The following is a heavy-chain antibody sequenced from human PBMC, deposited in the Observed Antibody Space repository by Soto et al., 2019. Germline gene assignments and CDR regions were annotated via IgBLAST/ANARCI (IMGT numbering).Heavy chain of an antibody. CDR1: GGSISSGDYY. V-gene: IGHV4-30-4*01. Sequence: QVQLQESGPGLVKPSQTLSLTCTVSGGSISSGDYYWSWIRQPPGKGLEWIGYIYYSGSTYYNPSLKSRVTIAVDTSKNQFSLKRSSVTAADTAVYYCARGGYYYDSSGYYSGAFDIWGQGTMVTVSS. CDR2: IYYSGST. CDR3: ARGGYYYDSSGYYSGAFDI. J-gene: IGHJ3*02. D-gene: IGHD3-22*01.